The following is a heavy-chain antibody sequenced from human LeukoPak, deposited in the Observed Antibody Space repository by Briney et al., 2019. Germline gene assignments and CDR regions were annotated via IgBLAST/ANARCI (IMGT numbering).Heavy chain of an antibody. Sequence: ASVKVSCKASGGTFSSYAISWVRQAPGQGLEWMGGIIPIFGTANYAQKFQGRVTITADESTSTAYMELSSLRSEDAAVYYCATRPRRITIFGVVIDNWFDPWGQGTLVTVSS. CDR3: ATRPRRITIFGVVIDNWFDP. CDR1: GGTFSSYA. CDR2: IIPIFGTA. J-gene: IGHJ5*02. V-gene: IGHV1-69*13. D-gene: IGHD3-3*01.